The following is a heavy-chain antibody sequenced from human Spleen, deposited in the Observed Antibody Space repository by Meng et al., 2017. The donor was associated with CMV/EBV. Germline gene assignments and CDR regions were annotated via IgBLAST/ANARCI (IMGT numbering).Heavy chain of an antibody. CDR3: ARGPWMATIKEFDY. CDR2: IYYSGST. J-gene: IGHJ4*02. D-gene: IGHD5-24*01. CDR1: GGSISSSSYY. Sequence: SGGSISSSSYYWGLIRQPPGKGLEWIGSIYYSGSTYYNPSLKSRVTISVDTSKNQFSLKLSSVTAADTAVYYCARGPWMATIKEFDYWGQGTLVTVSS. V-gene: IGHV4-39*07.